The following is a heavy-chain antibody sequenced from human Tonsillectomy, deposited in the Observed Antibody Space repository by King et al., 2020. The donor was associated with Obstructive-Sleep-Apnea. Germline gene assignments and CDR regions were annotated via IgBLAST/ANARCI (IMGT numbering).Heavy chain of an antibody. CDR1: GGSISRGGYY. Sequence: VQLQESGPGLVKPSQTLSLTCTVSGGSISRGGYYWSWIRQHPGKGLEWIGYIYYSGSTYYNPPLKSRVTISVDTSKNQFSLKLTSVTAADTAVYYCASGFGELYNWFDPWGQGTLVTVSS. CDR2: IYYSGST. CDR3: ASGFGELYNWFDP. J-gene: IGHJ5*02. V-gene: IGHV4-31*03. D-gene: IGHD3-10*01.